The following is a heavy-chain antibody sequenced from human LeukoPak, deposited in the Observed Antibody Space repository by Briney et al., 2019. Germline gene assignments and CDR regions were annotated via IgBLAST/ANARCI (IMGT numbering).Heavy chain of an antibody. CDR2: MWYDGSRE. Sequence: GGSLRLSCAASGFILSTHGMHWVRQAPGKGLEWVAGMWYDGSREDYADSVKGRFTISRDMSKNTLYLQMNSLRAEDTAVYYCARGRSDYSNYVDDRYFDLWGRGTLVTVSS. D-gene: IGHD4-11*01. CDR1: GFILSTHG. J-gene: IGHJ2*01. V-gene: IGHV3-33*01. CDR3: ARGRSDYSNYVDDRYFDL.